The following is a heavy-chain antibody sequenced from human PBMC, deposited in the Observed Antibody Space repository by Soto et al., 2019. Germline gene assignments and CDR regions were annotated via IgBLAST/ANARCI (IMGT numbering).Heavy chain of an antibody. J-gene: IGHJ4*02. Sequence: GASVKVSCKASGGIFSTYAISWLRQDPGQGLEWMGGIIPLFGTPNYAQRFQGRVTITADESTSTAYMELSRLRSEDTAVYYCARDRDDYGSGNYYNRIDFWGQGTLVTVSS. V-gene: IGHV1-69*13. CDR2: IIPLFGTP. CDR1: GGIFSTYA. D-gene: IGHD3-10*01. CDR3: ARDRDDYGSGNYYNRIDF.